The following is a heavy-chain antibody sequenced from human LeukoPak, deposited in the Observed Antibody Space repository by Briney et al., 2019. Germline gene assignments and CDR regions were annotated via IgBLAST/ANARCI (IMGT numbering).Heavy chain of an antibody. D-gene: IGHD1-26*01. Sequence: ASVKVSCKASGYTFTGYALHWVRQAPGQGLEWMGWINTGSGNTKYSQRFQDRVTITMDTSASTVYMEMNDLGSEDTAVYYCARGYSGCFYYWGQGALVTVSS. V-gene: IGHV1-3*04. CDR2: INTGSGNT. CDR1: GYTFTGYA. J-gene: IGHJ4*02. CDR3: ARGYSGCFYY.